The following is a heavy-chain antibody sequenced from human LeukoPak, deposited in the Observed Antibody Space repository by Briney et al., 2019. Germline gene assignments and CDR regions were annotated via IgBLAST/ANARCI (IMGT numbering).Heavy chain of an antibody. CDR3: AKELGAYCGGDCYSGFDY. J-gene: IGHJ4*02. Sequence: GGSLRLSRAASGFTFSSYGMHWVRQAPGKGLEWVAVIWYDGSNKYYADSVKGRFTISRDNSKNTLYLQMSSLRAEDTAVYYCAKELGAYCGGDCYSGFDYWGQGTLVTVSS. D-gene: IGHD2-21*02. V-gene: IGHV3-33*06. CDR1: GFTFSSYG. CDR2: IWYDGSNK.